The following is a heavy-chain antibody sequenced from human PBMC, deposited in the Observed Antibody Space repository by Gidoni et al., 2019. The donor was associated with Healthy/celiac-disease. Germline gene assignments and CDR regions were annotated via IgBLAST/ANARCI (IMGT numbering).Heavy chain of an antibody. Sequence: QVQLVQSGAEVKKPGASVKVSCKASGYTFTSYGISWVRQAPGQGLEWMGWISAYNGNTNYAQKLQGRVNMTKDTSTRKGYMELRSLRSYDTAVYYCARDPIRTYYDYNWGSYRFDAFDIWGQGTMVTVSS. D-gene: IGHD3-16*02. J-gene: IGHJ3*02. CDR1: GYTFTSYG. CDR3: ARDPIRTYYDYNWGSYRFDAFDI. V-gene: IGHV1-18*01. CDR2: ISAYNGNT.